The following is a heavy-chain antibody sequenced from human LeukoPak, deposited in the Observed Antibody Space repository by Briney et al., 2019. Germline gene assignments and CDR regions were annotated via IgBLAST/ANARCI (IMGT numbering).Heavy chain of an antibody. CDR3: ARETWFGELLYSDY. CDR2: IYNSGIA. CDR1: NGSIISGGYY. J-gene: IGHJ4*02. V-gene: IGHV4-61*02. Sequence: SETLPLTCTVSNGSIISGGYYWSWIRQPAGKGLEWIGRIYNSGIAKYNPSLKSRVTISADTSNNRFSLKLNSVTAADTAVYYCARETWFGELLYSDYWGQGILVTVSS. D-gene: IGHD3-10*01.